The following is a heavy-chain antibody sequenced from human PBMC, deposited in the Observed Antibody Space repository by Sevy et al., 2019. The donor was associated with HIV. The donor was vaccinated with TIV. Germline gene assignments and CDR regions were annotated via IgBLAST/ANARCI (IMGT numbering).Heavy chain of an antibody. Sequence: GGSLRLSCAASGFTFSSYAMSWVRQAPGKGLEWVSAISGSGGSTYYADSVKGRFTISRDNSKNTRYLQMNSLRAEDTAVYYCAKRGYSGYDYGAHYYYMDVWGKGTTVTVSS. V-gene: IGHV3-23*01. CDR2: ISGSGGST. CDR1: GFTFSSYA. J-gene: IGHJ6*03. D-gene: IGHD5-12*01. CDR3: AKRGYSGYDYGAHYYYMDV.